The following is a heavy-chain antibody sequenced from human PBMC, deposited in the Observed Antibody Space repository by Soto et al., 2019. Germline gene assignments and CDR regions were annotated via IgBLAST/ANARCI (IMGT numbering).Heavy chain of an antibody. Sequence: SETLSLTCTVSGGSISSYYWSWIRQPPGKGLEWIGYIYYSGSTNYNPSLKSRVTISVDTSKNQFSLKLSSVTAADTAVYYCARDRTMNWFDPWGQGTLVTVSS. V-gene: IGHV4-59*01. CDR2: IYYSGST. CDR1: GGSISSYY. CDR3: ARDRTMNWFDP. J-gene: IGHJ5*02.